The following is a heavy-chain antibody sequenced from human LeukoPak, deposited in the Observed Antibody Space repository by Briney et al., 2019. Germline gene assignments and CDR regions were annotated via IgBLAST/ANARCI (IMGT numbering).Heavy chain of an antibody. CDR2: INPNSGGT. CDR1: GYTFTGYY. V-gene: IGHV1-2*02. Sequence: ASVKVSFKASGYTFTGYYMHWVRQPPGQGLEWMGWINPNSGGTNYAQKFQGRVTMTRDTSISTAYMELSRLRSDDTAVYYCARESSAELLRNWYFDLWGRGTLVTVSS. J-gene: IGHJ2*01. CDR3: ARESSAELLRNWYFDL. D-gene: IGHD2-15*01.